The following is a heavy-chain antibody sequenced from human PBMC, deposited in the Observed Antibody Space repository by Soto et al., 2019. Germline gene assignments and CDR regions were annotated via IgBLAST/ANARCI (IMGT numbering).Heavy chain of an antibody. CDR3: TRQVYSVVTPFDY. CDR1: GVTCSSYL. Sequence: GGGLRLSCADSGVTCSSYLMHWVRQSPGKGPVWVSRLNPNGTFTTNADSVKGRFTISRDNAKNTVYLQMNSLRDEDTAVYYCTRQVYSVVTPFDYWGQGTLVTVSS. V-gene: IGHV3-74*01. CDR2: LNPNGTFT. D-gene: IGHD2-21*02. J-gene: IGHJ4*02.